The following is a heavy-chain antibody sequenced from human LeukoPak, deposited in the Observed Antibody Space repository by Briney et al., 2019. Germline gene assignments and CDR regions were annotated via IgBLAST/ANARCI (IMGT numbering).Heavy chain of an antibody. CDR2: INPGGGST. J-gene: IGHJ4*02. D-gene: IGHD6-25*01. CDR3: ARGPSGYSWAWFDY. CDR1: GYTFTTYY. Sequence: ASVKVSCKASGYTFTTYYMHWVRQAPGQGLEWMGRINPGGGSTIYAQKFQGRVTMTRDTSTSTVYMELSSLTSVDTAVYYCARGPSGYSWAWFDYWGQGTLVTVSS. V-gene: IGHV1-46*01.